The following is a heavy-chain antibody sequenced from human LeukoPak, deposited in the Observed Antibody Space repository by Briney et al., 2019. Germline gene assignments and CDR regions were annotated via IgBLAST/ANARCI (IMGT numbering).Heavy chain of an antibody. CDR1: GYSISSGYY. J-gene: IGHJ6*03. D-gene: IGHD3-3*01. Sequence: PSETLSLTCAVSGYSISSGYYWGWIRQPPGKGLERIGSIYHSGSTYYNPSLKSRVTISVDTSKNQFSLKLRSVTAADTAVYYYDRGRTYYDFWSGHHPGSYYMDVWGKGTTVTVSS. V-gene: IGHV4-38-2*01. CDR3: DRGRTYYDFWSGHHPGSYYMDV. CDR2: IYHSGST.